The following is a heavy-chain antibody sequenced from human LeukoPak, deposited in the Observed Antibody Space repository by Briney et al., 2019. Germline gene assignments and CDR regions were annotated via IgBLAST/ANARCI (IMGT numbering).Heavy chain of an antibody. CDR2: ISYDGSNK. CDR3: AKEPRRWLDYNWFDP. D-gene: IGHD6-19*01. CDR1: GFIFSDHY. Sequence: YPGGSLRLSCAASGFIFSDHYMYWIRQAPGKGLEWVAVISYDGSNKYYADSVKGRFTISRDNSKNTLYLQMNSLRAEDTAVYYCAKEPRRWLDYNWFDPWGQGTLVTVSS. V-gene: IGHV3-30*18. J-gene: IGHJ5*02.